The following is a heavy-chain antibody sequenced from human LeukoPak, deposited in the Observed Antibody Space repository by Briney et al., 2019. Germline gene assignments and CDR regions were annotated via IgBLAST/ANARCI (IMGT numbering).Heavy chain of an antibody. D-gene: IGHD3-10*01. J-gene: IGHJ4*02. Sequence: GGSLRLSCAACGFSFTTYWMSWVRQAPGKGLEWVANIKQDGTEKYYVDSVKGRFTISRDNAKNSLYLQMNSLRVEDTAVYYCAKLAKYFYGSETFYFFEHWGQGTPVTASS. CDR1: GFSFTTYW. V-gene: IGHV3-7*01. CDR3: AKLAKYFYGSETFYFFEH. CDR2: IKQDGTEK.